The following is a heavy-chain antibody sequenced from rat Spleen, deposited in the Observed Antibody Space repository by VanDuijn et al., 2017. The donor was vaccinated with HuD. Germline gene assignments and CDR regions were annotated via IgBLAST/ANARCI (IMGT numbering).Heavy chain of an antibody. D-gene: IGHD5-1*01. CDR2: ISYDGTST. Sequence: EVQLVESGGGLVQPGRSMKLSCAASGFTFSNYDMAWVHQAPKKGPEWVATISYDGTSTDYRDSVKGRFTISRDNAKSTLYLQMDSLRSEDTATEYCTRPGSSLGFDYWGQGVMVTVSS. CDR1: GFTFSNYD. V-gene: IGHV5-7*01. J-gene: IGHJ2*01. CDR3: TRPGSSLGFDY.